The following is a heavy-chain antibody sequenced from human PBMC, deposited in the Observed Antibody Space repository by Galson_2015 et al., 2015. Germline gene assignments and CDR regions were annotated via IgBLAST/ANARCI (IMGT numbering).Heavy chain of an antibody. J-gene: IGHJ4*02. CDR1: GFTFSSYA. CDR3: AKNRGQKIAAAGD. CDR2: ISGSGGST. V-gene: IGHV3-23*01. D-gene: IGHD6-13*01. Sequence: SLRLSCAASGFTFSSYAMSWVRQAPGKGLGWVSAISGSGGSTYYADSVKGRFTISRDNSKNTLYLQMNSLRAEDTAVYYCAKNRGQKIAAAGDWGQGTLVTVSS.